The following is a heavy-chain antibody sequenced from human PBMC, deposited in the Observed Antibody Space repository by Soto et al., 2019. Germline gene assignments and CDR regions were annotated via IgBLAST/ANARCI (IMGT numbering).Heavy chain of an antibody. V-gene: IGHV1-18*01. CDR2: ISAHNCNT. J-gene: IGHJ4*02. CDR3: ARGRYGDY. Sequence: QVHLVQSGAAVKKPGASVKVSCKGSGYTFTSYGITWVRQAPGQGREWMGWISAHNCNTAYAQKLQGSVTVTRDTSTRTAYMELGSQRSDDTDVYYCARGRYGDYWGQGALVTVSS. CDR1: GYTFTSYG. D-gene: IGHD1-1*01.